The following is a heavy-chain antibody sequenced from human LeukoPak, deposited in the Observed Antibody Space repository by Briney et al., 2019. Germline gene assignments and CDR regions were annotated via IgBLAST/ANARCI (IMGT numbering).Heavy chain of an antibody. CDR1: GGSISSGDYY. CDR2: LYYSGST. V-gene: IGHV4-30-4*08. J-gene: IGHJ4*02. CDR3: AREGDGGISAHYFDY. D-gene: IGHD3-16*02. Sequence: SQTLSLTCTVSGGSISSGDYYWSWIRQPPGKGLEWIGYLYYSGSTYYNPSLKSRVTISVDTSKNQFSLKLSPVTAADTAVYYCAREGDGGISAHYFDYWGQGTLVTVSS.